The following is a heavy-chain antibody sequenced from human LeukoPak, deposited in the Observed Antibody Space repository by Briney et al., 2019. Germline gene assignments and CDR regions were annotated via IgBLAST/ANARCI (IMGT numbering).Heavy chain of an antibody. CDR2: IYHSGST. D-gene: IGHD3-3*01. CDR3: ARVRGYDFWSGYYDY. J-gene: IGHJ4*02. V-gene: IGHV4-30-2*01. Sequence: PSQTLSLTCTVSGGSISSGGYYWSWIRQPPGKGLEWIGYIYHSGSTYYNPSLKSRVTISVDRSKNQFSLKLSSVTAADTAVYYCARVRGYDFWSGYYDYWGQGTLVTVSS. CDR1: GGSISSGGYY.